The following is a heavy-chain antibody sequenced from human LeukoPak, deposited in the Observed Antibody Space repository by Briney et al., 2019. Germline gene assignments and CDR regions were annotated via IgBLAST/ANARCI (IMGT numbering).Heavy chain of an antibody. CDR3: AKGFTIFGVVTTPFDY. CDR2: LSGSGRTT. Sequence: GGSLRLSCAASGFTFSNYAMSWVRQAPGKGLEWVSSLSGSGRTTYYADSVKGRFTISRDNSKNTLYLQMNSLRAEDTAVYHCAKGFTIFGVVTTPFDYWGQGTLVTVSS. J-gene: IGHJ4*02. CDR1: GFTFSNYA. V-gene: IGHV3-23*01. D-gene: IGHD3-3*01.